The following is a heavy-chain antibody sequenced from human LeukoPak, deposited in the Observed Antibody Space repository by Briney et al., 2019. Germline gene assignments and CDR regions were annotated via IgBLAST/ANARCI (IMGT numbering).Heavy chain of an antibody. CDR2: IYPGDSDT. CDR3: ARRTDPYYSNYVHFDY. D-gene: IGHD4-11*01. Sequence: GESLKISCKCSGYSFTSYWIGWVRQMPGKGLEWMGIIYPGDSDTRYSPSFQGQVTLSADKSLSTAYLQWSSLKAPDTAMYYCARRTDPYYSNYVHFDYWGQGTLVTVSS. V-gene: IGHV5-51*01. J-gene: IGHJ4*02. CDR1: GYSFTSYW.